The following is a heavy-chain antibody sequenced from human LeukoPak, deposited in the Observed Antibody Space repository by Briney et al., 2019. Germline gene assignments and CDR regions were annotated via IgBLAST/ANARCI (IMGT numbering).Heavy chain of an antibody. CDR3: ARDAVDTANAV. D-gene: IGHD5-18*01. V-gene: IGHV3-74*01. J-gene: IGHJ6*02. Sequence: GGSLRLSCAASGFTSTTYWMHWVRQAPGKGLVWVSHINSDGSITSYADSVKGRFTISRDNAKNTLYLQMNSLRAEDTAVYYCARDAVDTANAVWGQGTTVTVSS. CDR1: GFTSTTYW. CDR2: INSDGSIT.